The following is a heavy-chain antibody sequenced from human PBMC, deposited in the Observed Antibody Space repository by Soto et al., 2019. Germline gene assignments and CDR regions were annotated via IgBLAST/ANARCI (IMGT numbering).Heavy chain of an antibody. CDR3: ARRGGYDILTGYYRDYFDY. D-gene: IGHD3-9*01. CDR2: IYYRGST. J-gene: IGHJ4*02. Sequence: QLQLQESGPGLVKPSETLSLTCTVSGGSISSSSYYWGWIRQPPGKGLEWIGSIYYRGSTYYNPSLKSRVTISVDTSKNQFSLKLSSVTAADTAVYYCARRGGYDILTGYYRDYFDYWGQGTLVTVSS. V-gene: IGHV4-39*01. CDR1: GGSISSSSYY.